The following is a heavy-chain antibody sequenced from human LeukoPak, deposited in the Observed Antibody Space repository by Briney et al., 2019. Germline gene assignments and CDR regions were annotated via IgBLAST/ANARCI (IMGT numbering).Heavy chain of an antibody. CDR2: INGRGGII. Sequence: PGGSLRISCKASGFSFSNYYMNWVHQAPGKGLEWLSHINGRGGIINYADSVKGRFTISRDNARNSLDLHMSSLGAEDTAVYYCAREGDGSRYYFDYWGQGILVTVSS. D-gene: IGHD2-21*01. CDR3: AREGDGSRYYFDY. J-gene: IGHJ4*02. V-gene: IGHV3-48*04. CDR1: GFSFSNYY.